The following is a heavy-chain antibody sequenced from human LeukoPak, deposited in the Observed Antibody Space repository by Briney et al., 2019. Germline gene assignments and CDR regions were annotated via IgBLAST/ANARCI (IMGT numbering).Heavy chain of an antibody. CDR3: ARDGQRAVAAPRY. CDR2: IKQDGSEK. CDR1: GFTFSSYW. Sequence: PGGCLRLSCAASGFTFSSYWMSWVRQAPGKGLEWVANIKQDGSEKYYVDSVKGRFTISRDNAKNSLYLQMNSLRAEDTAVYYCARDGQRAVAAPRYWGQGTLVTVSS. J-gene: IGHJ4*02. V-gene: IGHV3-7*01. D-gene: IGHD6-19*01.